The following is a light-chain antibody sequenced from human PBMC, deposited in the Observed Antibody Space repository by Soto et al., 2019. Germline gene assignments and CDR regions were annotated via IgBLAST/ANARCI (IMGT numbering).Light chain of an antibody. CDR3: CSYAGTHTFAYV. Sequence: QSALAQPRSVSGSVGQSVTISCTGTSSDVGGYNFVSWYQQYPGKAPKVLIYEVTKRPSGVPDRFSGSKSGDTASLTISGLQGEDEADYLCCSYAGTHTFAYVFGTGTKV. CDR1: SSDVGGYNF. J-gene: IGLJ1*01. V-gene: IGLV2-11*01. CDR2: EVT.